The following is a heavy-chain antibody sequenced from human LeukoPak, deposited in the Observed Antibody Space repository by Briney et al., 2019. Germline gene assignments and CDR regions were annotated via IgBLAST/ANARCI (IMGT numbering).Heavy chain of an antibody. J-gene: IGHJ5*02. Sequence: GASVKVSCKASGYTFTGYYMHWVRQAPGQGLEWMGWINPNSGGTNYAQKFQGRVTMTRDTSISTAYMELSRLRSDDTAVYYCARGPLQYSSGWYYVSAGSGFDPWGQGTLVTVSS. D-gene: IGHD6-19*01. CDR3: ARGPLQYSSGWYYVSAGSGFDP. V-gene: IGHV1-2*02. CDR2: INPNSGGT. CDR1: GYTFTGYY.